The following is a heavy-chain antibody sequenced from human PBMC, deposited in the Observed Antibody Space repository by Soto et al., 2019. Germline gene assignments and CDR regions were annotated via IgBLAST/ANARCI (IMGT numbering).Heavy chain of an antibody. CDR3: ARERVVSRAVYYYYGMDV. J-gene: IGHJ6*02. CDR2: INPNSGGT. Sequence: ASVKVSCKASGYTFTGYYMHWVRQAPGQGLEWMGWINPNSGGTNYAQKFQGWVTMTRDTSISTAYMELSSLRSDDTAVYYCARERVVSRAVYYYYGMDVWGQGTTVTVSS. D-gene: IGHD3-3*01. CDR1: GYTFTGYY. V-gene: IGHV1-2*04.